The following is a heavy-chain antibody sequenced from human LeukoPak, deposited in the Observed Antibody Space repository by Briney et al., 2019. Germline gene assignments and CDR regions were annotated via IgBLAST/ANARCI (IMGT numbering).Heavy chain of an antibody. J-gene: IGHJ3*02. CDR1: GFTFTSSA. CDR3: AALSGSYEDFAFDI. V-gene: IGHV1-58*02. Sequence: GASVKVSCKASGFTFTSSAMQWVRQARGQRLEWIGWIVVGSGNTNYAQKFQERVTITRDMSTSTAYMELSSLRSEDTAVYYCAALSGSYEDFAFDIWGQGTMVTVSS. D-gene: IGHD1-26*01. CDR2: IVVGSGNT.